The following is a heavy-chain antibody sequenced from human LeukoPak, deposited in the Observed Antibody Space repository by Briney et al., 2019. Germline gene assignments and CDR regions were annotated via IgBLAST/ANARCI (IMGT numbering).Heavy chain of an antibody. CDR1: GGSFSGYY. CDR2: INHSGST. CDR3: AREYGSGSYSIYFNWFDP. V-gene: IGHV4-34*01. D-gene: IGHD3-10*01. J-gene: IGHJ5*02. Sequence: SETLSLTCAVYGGSFSGYYWSWIRQPPGKGLEWIGEINHSGSTNYNPSLKSRVTISVDTSKNQFSLKLSSVTAADTAVYYCAREYGSGSYSIYFNWFDPWGQGTLVTVSS.